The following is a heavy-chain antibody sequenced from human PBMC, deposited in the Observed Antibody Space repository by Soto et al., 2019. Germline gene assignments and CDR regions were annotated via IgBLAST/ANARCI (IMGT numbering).Heavy chain of an antibody. CDR2: MSTSSGGT. CDR1: GYTFTANY. Sequence: QVQLVQSGAEVKDPGASVKVSCRPSGYTFTANYIHWVRQAPGQGLEWMGWMSTSSGGTRFAEKFQGRVTLTSDTSISTAYMELTTLTLDDTAVYYCARGFCSSWFDYWGQGTLVAVSS. J-gene: IGHJ4*02. V-gene: IGHV1-2*02. CDR3: ARGFCSSWFDY. D-gene: IGHD2-15*01.